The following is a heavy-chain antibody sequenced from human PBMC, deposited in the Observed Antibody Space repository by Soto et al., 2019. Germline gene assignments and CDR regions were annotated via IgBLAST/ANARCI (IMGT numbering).Heavy chain of an antibody. CDR2: IYYSGST. CDR1: GGSISSSSYY. V-gene: IGHV4-39*01. J-gene: IGHJ5*02. CDR3: ARPYYDILTGLISWFDP. Sequence: QLQLQESGPGLVKPSETLSLTCTVSGGSISSSSYYWGWIRQPPGKGLEWIGSIYYSGSTYYNPSLKSRVTISVDTSKNQFSLKMSSVTAADTAVYYCARPYYDILTGLISWFDPWGQGTLVTVSS. D-gene: IGHD3-9*01.